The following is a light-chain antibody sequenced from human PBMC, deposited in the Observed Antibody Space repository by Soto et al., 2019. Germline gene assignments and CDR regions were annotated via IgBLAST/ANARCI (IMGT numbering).Light chain of an antibody. V-gene: IGKV3D-15*01. CDR3: QQYNIWPLT. Sequence: EILMRQSTDTLSVSQGKRATLSGSASQIVSDNLAWYQQKPGQAPRLLIYGASTRATGIPARFSGSGSGTEFTLTIDTLQSEDFAVYYCQQYNIWPLTFGGGTKVDIK. CDR1: QIVSDN. CDR2: GAS. J-gene: IGKJ4*01.